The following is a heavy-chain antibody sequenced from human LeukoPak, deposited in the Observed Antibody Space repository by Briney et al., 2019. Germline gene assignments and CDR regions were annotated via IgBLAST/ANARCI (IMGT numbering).Heavy chain of an antibody. V-gene: IGHV3-23*01. CDR1: GFTFSSYA. CDR3: AKVQEHSSGYYFDY. J-gene: IGHJ4*02. Sequence: GGSLRLSCAASGFTFSSYAMSWVRQAPGKGLEWVSAISGSGGSTYYADSVKGRFTISRDNSKNTLYLQMNSLRADDTAVYYCAKVQEHSSGYYFDYWGQGTLVTVSS. D-gene: IGHD3-22*01. CDR2: ISGSGGST.